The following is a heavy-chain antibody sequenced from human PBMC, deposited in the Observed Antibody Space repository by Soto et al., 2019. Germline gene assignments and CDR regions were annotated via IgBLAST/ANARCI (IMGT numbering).Heavy chain of an antibody. Sequence: QVQLVQSGAEVKKPGSSVKVSCKASGGTFSSYTISWVRQAPGQGLEWMGRIIPILGIANYAQKFQGRVTITADKSTSTDYMELSSLRSEDTAVYYCQTVVVAATPFDYWGQGTLVTVSS. D-gene: IGHD2-15*01. CDR3: QTVVVAATPFDY. J-gene: IGHJ4*02. CDR2: IIPILGIA. CDR1: GGTFSSYT. V-gene: IGHV1-69*02.